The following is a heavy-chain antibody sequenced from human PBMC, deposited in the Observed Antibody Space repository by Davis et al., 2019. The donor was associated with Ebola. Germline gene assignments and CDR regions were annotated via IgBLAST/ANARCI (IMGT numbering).Heavy chain of an antibody. CDR2: IYYSGST. J-gene: IGHJ6*03. CDR1: GGSISSHY. CDR3: ARGGGVVIIDRYYYYYMDV. Sequence: PSETLSLTCTVSGGSISSHYWSWIRQPPGKGLEWIGYIYYSGSTNYNPSLKSRVTISVDTSKNQFSLKLSSVTAADTAVYYCARGGGVVIIDRYYYYYMDVWGKGTTVTVSS. D-gene: IGHD3-3*01. V-gene: IGHV4-59*11.